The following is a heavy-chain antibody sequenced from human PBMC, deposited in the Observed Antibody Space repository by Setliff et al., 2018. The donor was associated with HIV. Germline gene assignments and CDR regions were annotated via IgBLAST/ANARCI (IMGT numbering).Heavy chain of an antibody. CDR3: GRGWHSTSPNSYFYY. J-gene: IGHJ4*02. CDR1: GYRFTDYA. D-gene: IGHD6-6*01. Sequence: GASVKVSCKASGYRFTDYAMNWVRQAPGQGLAWMGWINIGNGDTKYSQDFHYRVTISRDTPATTVYMELRSLRSDDMAVYYCGRGWHSTSPNSYFYYLGQGSLVTVSS. V-gene: IGHV1-3*03. CDR2: INIGNGDT.